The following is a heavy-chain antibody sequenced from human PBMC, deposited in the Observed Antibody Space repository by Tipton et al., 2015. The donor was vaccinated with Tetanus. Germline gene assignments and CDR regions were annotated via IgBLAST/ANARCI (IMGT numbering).Heavy chain of an antibody. J-gene: IGHJ5*02. V-gene: IGHV4-59*01. CDR1: GGSISSYY. CDR3: ARGGRYDYGVQGWFDP. CDR2: IYYSGST. Sequence: GLVKPSETLSLTCTVSGGSISSYYWSWIRQPPGKGLEWIGYIYYSGSTNYNPSLKSRVTISVDTSKNQFSLKLSSVTAADMAVYYCARGGRYDYGVQGWFDPWGQGTLVTVSS. D-gene: IGHD4-17*01.